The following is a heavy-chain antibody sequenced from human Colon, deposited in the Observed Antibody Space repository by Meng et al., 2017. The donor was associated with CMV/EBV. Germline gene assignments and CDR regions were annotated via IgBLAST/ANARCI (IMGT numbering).Heavy chain of an antibody. J-gene: IGHJ6*02. Sequence: SVKVSCKASGGTFSSYAISWVRQAPGQGLEWMGGIIPILGIANYAQKFQGRVTITADKSTSTAYMELSSLRSEDTAVYYCAKVVGHCSSPSCSYYYYGMDVWGQGTTVTVSS. V-gene: IGHV1-69*10. CDR2: IIPILGIA. CDR3: AKVVGHCSSPSCSYYYYGMDV. D-gene: IGHD2-2*01. CDR1: GGTFSSYA.